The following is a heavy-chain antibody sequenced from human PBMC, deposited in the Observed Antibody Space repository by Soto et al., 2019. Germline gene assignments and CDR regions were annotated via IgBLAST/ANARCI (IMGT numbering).Heavy chain of an antibody. CDR1: GFTVSSNY. V-gene: IGHV3-53*04. CDR3: AREGSGYIDY. D-gene: IGHD2-15*01. Sequence: PGGSLRLSCAASGFTVSSNYMSWVRQAPRKGLEWVSVIYSGGSTYYADSVKGRFTISRHNSKNTLYLQMNSLRAENTAVYYCAREGSGYIDYWGQGTLVTVSS. J-gene: IGHJ4*02. CDR2: IYSGGST.